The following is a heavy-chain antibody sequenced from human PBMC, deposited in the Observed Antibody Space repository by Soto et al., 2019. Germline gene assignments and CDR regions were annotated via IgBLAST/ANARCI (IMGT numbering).Heavy chain of an antibody. CDR2: IYHGGTT. Sequence: PSETLSLTCTVSGGSISSYYWGWIRQPPGKGPEWIASIYHGGTTFYNPSLKSRITISVDTSHNQFSLNLRSVTAADTAVYYCARAHVKVVAGSTFDYWGHGTLVTVSS. CDR3: ARAHVKVVAGSTFDY. J-gene: IGHJ4*01. V-gene: IGHV4-38-2*02. D-gene: IGHD6-19*01. CDR1: GGSISSYY.